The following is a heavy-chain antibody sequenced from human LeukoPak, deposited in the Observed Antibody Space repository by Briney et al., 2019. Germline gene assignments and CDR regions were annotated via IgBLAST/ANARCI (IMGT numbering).Heavy chain of an antibody. D-gene: IGHD3-22*01. J-gene: IGHJ6*03. CDR2: INSDGSST. V-gene: IGHV3-74*01. CDR3: ARASNYYDSKAAGYYMDV. CDR1: GFTFSSSW. Sequence: GGSLRLSCAASGFTFSSSWMHWVRQAPGKGLVWVSRINSDGSSTTYADSVKGRFTISRDNVKNTLYLQMNSLRAEDTAVYYCARASNYYDSKAAGYYMDVWGKGTTVTVSS.